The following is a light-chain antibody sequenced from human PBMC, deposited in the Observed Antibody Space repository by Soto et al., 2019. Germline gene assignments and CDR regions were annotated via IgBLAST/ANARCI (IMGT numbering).Light chain of an antibody. CDR3: QQYNNWPQT. CDR1: QSISSN. V-gene: IGKV3-15*01. CDR2: DAS. J-gene: IGKJ1*01. Sequence: IVSPQSPATLSVSPGDGATLSCRASQSISSNLAWYPQKPGQAPRLLIYDASTRATGVPARFSGTGSGTEFTLTISSLQSEDFAVYYCQQYNNWPQTFGQGTK.